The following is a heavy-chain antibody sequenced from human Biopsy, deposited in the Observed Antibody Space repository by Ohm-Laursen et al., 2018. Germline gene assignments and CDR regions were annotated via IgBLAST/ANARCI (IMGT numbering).Heavy chain of an antibody. V-gene: IGHV3-23*01. CDR2: IDVSDYNT. D-gene: IGHD1-14*01. CDR1: GFTFHTYA. J-gene: IGHJ5*01. CDR3: VKQWGGYNFDS. Sequence: SLRLSCAASGFTFHTYAMNWVRQAPGKGLEWVAHIDVSDYNTYYADSVRGRFTISRGNSKQMVHLEINSLTADDTDVYYCVKQWGGYNFDSWGQGTLVTVSS.